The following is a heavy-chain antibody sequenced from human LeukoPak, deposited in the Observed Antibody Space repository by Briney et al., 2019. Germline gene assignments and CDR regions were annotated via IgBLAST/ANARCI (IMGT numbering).Heavy chain of an antibody. Sequence: ASVKVSCKAAVYTFTSYYMRWVRQAPGQGLEWMGIINPSGGSTSYAQKFQGRVTMTRDTSTSTVYMELSSLRSEDTAVYYCAREESSGSYLFDYWGQGTLVTVSS. J-gene: IGHJ4*02. CDR2: INPSGGST. CDR1: VYTFTSYY. D-gene: IGHD6-19*01. CDR3: AREESSGSYLFDY. V-gene: IGHV1-46*01.